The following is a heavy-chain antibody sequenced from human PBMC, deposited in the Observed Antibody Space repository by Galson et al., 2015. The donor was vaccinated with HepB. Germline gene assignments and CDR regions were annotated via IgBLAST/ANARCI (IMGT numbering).Heavy chain of an antibody. CDR1: GFTFSSYG. J-gene: IGHJ1*01. D-gene: IGHD3-10*01. V-gene: IGHV3-33*01. CDR3: ARGGGSPETIHFQH. CDR2: IWYDGSNK. Sequence: SLRLSCAASGFTFSSYGMHWVRQAPGKGLEWVAVIWYDGSNKYYADSVKGRFTISRDNSKNTLYLQMNSLRAEDTAVYYCARGGGSPETIHFQHWGQGTLVTVSS.